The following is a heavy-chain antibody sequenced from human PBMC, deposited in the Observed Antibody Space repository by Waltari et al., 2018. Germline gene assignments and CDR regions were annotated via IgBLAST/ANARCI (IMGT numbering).Heavy chain of an antibody. V-gene: IGHV4-39*07. J-gene: IGHJ5*02. CDR2: FYYGGST. CDR1: GASISSRSYC. D-gene: IGHD3-3*01. Sequence: QLQLQESGPGLVKPSETLSLTCTVPGASISSRSYCWGWIRQSPGKGLEWIGTFYYGGSTYYNPSLGSRVTISVDTSKNEFSLRLTSVTAADAAVYYCARDHFSDLWFGFNWFDPWGQGTLVSVSS. CDR3: ARDHFSDLWFGFNWFDP.